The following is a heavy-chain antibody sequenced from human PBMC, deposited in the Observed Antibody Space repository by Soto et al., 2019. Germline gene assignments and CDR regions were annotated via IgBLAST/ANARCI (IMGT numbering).Heavy chain of an antibody. CDR1: GYTFTGYY. Sequence: RASVKVSCKAAGYTFTGYYMHWVGQPPGRGVEWMGWINPKNGGKNYLQKFQGGVTMTRDTSISTCYMELSTLRSDDTSMYYCATGEVSSWPYNAFDIWGQGTMVTVSS. V-gene: IGHV1-2*02. CDR2: INPKNGGK. CDR3: ATGEVSSWPYNAFDI. D-gene: IGHD6-13*01. J-gene: IGHJ3*02.